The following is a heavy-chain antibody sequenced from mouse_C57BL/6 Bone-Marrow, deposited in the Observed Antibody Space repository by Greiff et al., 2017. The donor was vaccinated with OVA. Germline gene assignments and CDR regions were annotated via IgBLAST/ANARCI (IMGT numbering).Heavy chain of an antibody. CDR1: GYTFTSYW. CDR2: IHPSDSDT. CDR3: AMKYFDV. Sequence: VQLQQSGAELVKPGASVKLSCKASGYTFTSYWMHWVKQRPGQGLEWIGRIHPSDSDTNYNQKFKGKATFTVDKSSSTAYMQLSSLTSEDSAVYYCAMKYFDVWGTGTTVTVSS. V-gene: IGHV1-74*01. J-gene: IGHJ1*03.